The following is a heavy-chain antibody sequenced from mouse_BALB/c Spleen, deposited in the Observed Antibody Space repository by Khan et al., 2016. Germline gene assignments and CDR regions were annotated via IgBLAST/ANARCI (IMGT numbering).Heavy chain of an antibody. CDR2: IDPENGNT. CDR1: GFNIKDYY. D-gene: IGHD1-2*01. J-gene: IGHJ2*01. V-gene: IGHV14-1*02. Sequence: VQLQQSGAELVRPGALVKLSCKASGFNIKDYYMHWVKQRPEQSLEWIGWIDPENGNTIYDPKFQGKASITADTSSNPAYLQLSSLTSEDTSVYYCARSTATYFDYWGQGTTLTVSS. CDR3: ARSTATYFDY.